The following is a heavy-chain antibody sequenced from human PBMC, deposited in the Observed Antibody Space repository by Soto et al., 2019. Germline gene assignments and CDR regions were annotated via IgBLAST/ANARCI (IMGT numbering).Heavy chain of an antibody. J-gene: IGHJ6*02. Sequence: QLVESGGGVVQPGRSLRLSCAASGFTFTSYGMHWVRQAPGKGLEWVAVISYDGSKKYYADSVKGRFIISRDNSKNTLYLQLNSLRAEDTAVYYCAKDGTGNAPVYYYYGMDVWGQGTTVTVAS. CDR3: AKDGTGNAPVYYYYGMDV. V-gene: IGHV3-30*18. CDR2: ISYDGSKK. CDR1: GFTFTSYG. D-gene: IGHD6-13*01.